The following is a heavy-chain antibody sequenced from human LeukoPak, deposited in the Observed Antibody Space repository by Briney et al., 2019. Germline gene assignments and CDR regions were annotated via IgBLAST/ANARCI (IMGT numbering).Heavy chain of an antibody. CDR3: ARDCSSTSCYVY. Sequence: GGSLRLSCAPSGFTLSSYWMSWVRQAPGKGREWVANIKQDGSEKYYVDSVKGRFTISRDNAKNSLYLQMNSLRAEDTAVYYCARDCSSTSCYVYWGQGTLVTVSS. D-gene: IGHD2-2*01. CDR1: GFTLSSYW. J-gene: IGHJ4*02. CDR2: IKQDGSEK. V-gene: IGHV3-7*01.